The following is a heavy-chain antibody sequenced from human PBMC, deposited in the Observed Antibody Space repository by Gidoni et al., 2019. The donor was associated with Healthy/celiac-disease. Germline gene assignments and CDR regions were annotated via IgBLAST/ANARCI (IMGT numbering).Heavy chain of an antibody. J-gene: IGHJ3*02. D-gene: IGHD2-15*01. Sequence: EVQLVESGGGLVPPGGSLRLPCAASGFTFRSYWMHWVRQAPGKGLVWVSRINSDGSSTSYADSVKGRFTISRDNAKNTLYLQMNSLRAEDTAVYYCAIIVVVAARRAFDIWGQGTMVTVSS. CDR3: AIIVVVAARRAFDI. CDR2: INSDGSST. CDR1: GFTFRSYW. V-gene: IGHV3-74*01.